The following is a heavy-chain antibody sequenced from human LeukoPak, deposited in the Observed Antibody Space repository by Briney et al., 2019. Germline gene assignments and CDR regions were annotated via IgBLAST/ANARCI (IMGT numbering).Heavy chain of an antibody. CDR3: AKVGSSLIRDAFDI. V-gene: IGHV3-23*01. Sequence: PGGSLRLSCAASGFTFTSYAMSWVRQAPGKGLGWVSTISGSGGSAYYADSVKGRFTISRDNSKNTLYLQLNSLRAEDTAVYYCAKVGSSLIRDAFDIWGQGTMVTVSS. CDR2: ISGSGGSA. CDR1: GFTFTSYA. D-gene: IGHD6-6*01. J-gene: IGHJ3*02.